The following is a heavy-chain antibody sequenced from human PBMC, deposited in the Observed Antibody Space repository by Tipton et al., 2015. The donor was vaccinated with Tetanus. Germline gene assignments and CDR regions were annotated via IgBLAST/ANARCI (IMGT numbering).Heavy chain of an antibody. CDR2: INYSGTT. J-gene: IGHJ3*02. V-gene: IGHV4-34*01. CDR3: ARWGDASGSTNLYAFDI. D-gene: IGHD3-10*01. Sequence: TLSLTCAVYGGSFSGYYWNWIRQPPGKGLEWIGEINYSGTTNYNPSLKSRVTMSVDTSKNQFSLQLNSVTAADTAVYYCARWGDASGSTNLYAFDIWGQGTMVSVSS. CDR1: GGSFSGYY.